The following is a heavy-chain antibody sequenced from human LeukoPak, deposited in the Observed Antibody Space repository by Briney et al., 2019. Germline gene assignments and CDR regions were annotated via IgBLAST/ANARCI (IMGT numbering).Heavy chain of an antibody. J-gene: IGHJ4*02. CDR3: ARSLYDMLTGFVDY. Sequence: GGYLRLSCAASGFTFSSYSMNWVRQAPGNGLEWVSSISSSSSYIYYADSVKGRFTISRDNAKNSLYLQMNSLRAEDTAVYYCARSLYDMLTGFVDYWGRGTLVTVSS. V-gene: IGHV3-21*01. CDR2: ISSSSSYI. CDR1: GFTFSSYS. D-gene: IGHD3-9*01.